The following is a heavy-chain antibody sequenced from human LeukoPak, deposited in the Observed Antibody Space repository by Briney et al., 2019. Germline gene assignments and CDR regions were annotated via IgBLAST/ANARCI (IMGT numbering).Heavy chain of an antibody. CDR2: INTNTGNP. CDR1: GYTFTNYA. CDR3: ARAREYSSGWYENWFDP. V-gene: IGHV7-4-1*02. D-gene: IGHD6-19*01. Sequence: ASVKVSCKASGYTFTNYAMHWVRQAPGQRLEWMGWINTNTGNPTYAQGFTGRFVFSLDTSVSTAYLQISSLKAEDTAVYYCARAREYSSGWYENWFDPWGQGTLVTVSS. J-gene: IGHJ5*02.